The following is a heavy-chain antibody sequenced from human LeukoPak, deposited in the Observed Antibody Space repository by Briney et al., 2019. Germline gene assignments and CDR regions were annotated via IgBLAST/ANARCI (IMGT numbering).Heavy chain of an antibody. CDR1: GFTFSSYW. CDR3: AREENSDGSDDY. V-gene: IGHV3-74*01. Sequence: PGGSLRLSCAASGFTFSSYWMHWVRQAPGKGLVWVSRINTDGSSTSYADPVKGRFSISRDNAKNTLYLQMNSLRAEDTAVYYCAREENSDGSDDYRGQGTLVTVSS. CDR2: INTDGSST. J-gene: IGHJ4*02. D-gene: IGHD3-10*01.